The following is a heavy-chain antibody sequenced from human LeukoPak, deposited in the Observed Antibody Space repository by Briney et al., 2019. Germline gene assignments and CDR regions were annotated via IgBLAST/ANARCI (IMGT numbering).Heavy chain of an antibody. D-gene: IGHD3-22*01. CDR2: INPNSGGT. CDR1: GYTLTDYY. V-gene: IGHV1-2*06. Sequence: ASVKVSCKASGYTLTDYYMHWVRQAPGQGLEWMGRINPNSGGTNYAQKFQGRVTMTRDTSISTVYMELSRLRSDDTAVYYCARVGYYESSGYYEYWGRGTLVTVSS. CDR3: ARVGYYESSGYYEY. J-gene: IGHJ4*02.